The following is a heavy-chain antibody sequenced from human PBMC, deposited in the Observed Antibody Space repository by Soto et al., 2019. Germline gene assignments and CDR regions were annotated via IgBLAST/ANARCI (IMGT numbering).Heavy chain of an antibody. Sequence: QVQLVQSGAEVKKPGSSVKVSCKASGGTFSSYAISWVRQAPGQGLEWLGGVIPIFGTANYAQKFQGRVTITADKSTSAAYMELSSLRSEDTAVYYCARALGNLRDPYYGMDVWGQGTTVTVSS. CDR1: GGTFSSYA. CDR2: VIPIFGTA. V-gene: IGHV1-69*06. J-gene: IGHJ6*02. CDR3: ARALGNLRDPYYGMDV.